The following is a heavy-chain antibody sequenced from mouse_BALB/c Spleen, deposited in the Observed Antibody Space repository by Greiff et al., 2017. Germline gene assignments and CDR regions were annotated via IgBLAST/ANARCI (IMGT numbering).Heavy chain of an antibody. CDR2: ISSGSSTI. V-gene: IGHV5-17*02. CDR1: GFTFSSFG. D-gene: IGHD1-1*01. CDR3: ASNYYGSSRFAY. J-gene: IGHJ3*01. Sequence: EVQRVESGGGLVQPGGSRKLSCAASGFTFSSFGMHWVRQAPEKGLEWVAYISSGSSTIYYADTVKGRFTISRDNPKNTLFLQMTSLRSEDTAMYYCASNYYGSSRFAYWGQGTLVTVSA.